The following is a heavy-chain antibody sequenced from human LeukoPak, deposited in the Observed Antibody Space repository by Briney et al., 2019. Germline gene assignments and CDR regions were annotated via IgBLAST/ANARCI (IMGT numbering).Heavy chain of an antibody. CDR3: ARELPYIVVVTYRASDYNPRFDP. J-gene: IGHJ5*02. D-gene: IGHD2-21*02. CDR2: INPSGGST. V-gene: IGHV1-46*01. CDR1: GYTFTSYY. Sequence: ASVKVSCKASGYTFTSYYMHWVRQAPGQGLEWMGIINPSGGSTSYAQKFQGRVTMTRDTSTSTVYMELSSLRSEDTAVYYCARELPYIVVVTYRASDYNPRFDPWGQGTWSPSPQ.